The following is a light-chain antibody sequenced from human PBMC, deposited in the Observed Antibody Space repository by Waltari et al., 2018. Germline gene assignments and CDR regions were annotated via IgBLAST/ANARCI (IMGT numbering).Light chain of an antibody. V-gene: IGKV3-11*01. J-gene: IGKJ5*01. CDR2: DAS. CDR3: QQRKNWPPIT. Sequence: EIVLTQSPATLSLSPGERATLSCRASQSVGSYLAWYQQKPGQAPRLLIYDASNRATGIPARFSGSGSGTDFTFTISSLEPEDFAVYYCQQRKNWPPITFGQGTRLDIK. CDR1: QSVGSY.